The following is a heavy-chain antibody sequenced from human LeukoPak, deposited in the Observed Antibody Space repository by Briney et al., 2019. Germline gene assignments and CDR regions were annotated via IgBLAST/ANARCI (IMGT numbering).Heavy chain of an antibody. J-gene: IGHJ4*02. Sequence: ASVTVSCTTSGHIFTTHYIHWMRQAPGQRLEWLGRVNTDNTKSEYSQKFQGRVIITRDTSASTAYMEMSGLRSEDTAMYYCAMSVEMAAIPSFDYWGQGTLVTVSS. D-gene: IGHD5-24*01. CDR3: AMSVEMAAIPSFDY. V-gene: IGHV1-3*04. CDR2: VNTDNTKS. CDR1: GHIFTTHY.